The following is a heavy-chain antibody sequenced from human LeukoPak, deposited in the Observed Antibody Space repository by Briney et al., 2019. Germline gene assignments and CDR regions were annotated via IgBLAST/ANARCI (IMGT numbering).Heavy chain of an antibody. D-gene: IGHD6-13*01. CDR3: ARGYSSRAS. V-gene: IGHV3-30*03. Sequence: GTSLRLSCAASGFTFTSYGMHWVRQAPGKGLEWVALITYDGYYKYYSDSVKGRFTISSDTSKNTLYLQMNSLRAEDTAVYYCARGYSSRASWGQGTLVTVSS. J-gene: IGHJ4*02. CDR1: GFTFTSYG. CDR2: ITYDGYYK.